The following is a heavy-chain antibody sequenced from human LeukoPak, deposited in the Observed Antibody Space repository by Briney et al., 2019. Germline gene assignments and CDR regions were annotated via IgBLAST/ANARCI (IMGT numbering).Heavy chain of an antibody. Sequence: ASVKVSCKASGYTFTSYYMHWVRQAPGQGLEWMGIINPSGGSTSYAQEFQGRVTMTRDTSTSTVYMELSSLRSEDTAVYYCARDASPIRYYDSSTTTFDYWGQGTLVTVSS. CDR3: ARDASPIRYYDSSTTTFDY. CDR2: INPSGGST. V-gene: IGHV1-46*03. CDR1: GYTFTSYY. D-gene: IGHD3-22*01. J-gene: IGHJ4*02.